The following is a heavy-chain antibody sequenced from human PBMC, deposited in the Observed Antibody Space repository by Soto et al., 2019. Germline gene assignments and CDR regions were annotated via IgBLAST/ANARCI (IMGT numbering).Heavy chain of an antibody. Sequence: ELQLLESGGGLVQPGGSLRLSCTASGFTFSSYTMSCVRQAPGKGLEWVSTIISSGGSTYYADSVKGRFTISRDSSKNILYLQMNSLRAEDTAVYYCAKDWGYGSGTYFDVWGQGTTVTVSS. J-gene: IGHJ6*02. CDR1: GFTFSSYT. V-gene: IGHV3-23*01. CDR2: IISSGGST. D-gene: IGHD3-10*01. CDR3: AKDWGYGSGTYFDV.